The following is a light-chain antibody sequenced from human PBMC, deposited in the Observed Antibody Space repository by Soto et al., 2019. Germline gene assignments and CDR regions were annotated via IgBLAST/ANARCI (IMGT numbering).Light chain of an antibody. Sequence: VLTQSPDTLSLSPGERATLSCKASQRVSSRFFAWYQQKPAQAPRLLIYGTSTRAAGIPDRFSGSGSGTDFTLTISRLEPEDFAVYYCQQYGSSGTFGQGTKVDIK. CDR2: GTS. CDR1: QRVSSRF. CDR3: QQYGSSGT. V-gene: IGKV3-20*01. J-gene: IGKJ1*01.